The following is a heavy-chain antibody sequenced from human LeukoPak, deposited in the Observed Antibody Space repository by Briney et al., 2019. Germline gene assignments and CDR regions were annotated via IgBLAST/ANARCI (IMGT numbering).Heavy chain of an antibody. D-gene: IGHD6-13*01. CDR1: GYTFTSYG. V-gene: IGHV1-18*01. Sequence: ASVKVSCKASGYTFTSYGISWVRQAPGQGLEWMGWISAYNGNTNYAQKLQGRVTMTTDTSTSTAYMELRSLRSDDTAVYYCAREAAATQGYYYYYGMGVWGQGTTVTVSS. CDR3: AREAAATQGYYYYYGMGV. CDR2: ISAYNGNT. J-gene: IGHJ6*02.